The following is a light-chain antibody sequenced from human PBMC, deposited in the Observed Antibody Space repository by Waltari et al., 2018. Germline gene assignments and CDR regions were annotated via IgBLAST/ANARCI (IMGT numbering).Light chain of an antibody. V-gene: IGKV3-15*01. CDR2: GAS. CDR3: QQYNNWPLT. CDR1: QSGSSN. J-gene: IGKJ4*01. Sequence: EIVMTQSPATLSVSPGERATLACRAMQSGSSNLAWYQQKPGQAPRLLIYGASTRATGIPARFSGSGSGTEFTLTISSLQSEDFAVYYCQQYNNWPLTFGGGTKVEIK.